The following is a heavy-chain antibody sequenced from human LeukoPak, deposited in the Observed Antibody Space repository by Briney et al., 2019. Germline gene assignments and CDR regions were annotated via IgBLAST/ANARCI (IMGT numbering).Heavy chain of an antibody. J-gene: IGHJ4*02. CDR2: ISSSSSYI. V-gene: IGHV3-21*01. D-gene: IGHD1-1*01. CDR3: AKDGNNWKTNPAYYFDY. CDR1: GFTFSSYS. Sequence: GGSLRLSCAASGFTFSSYSMNWVRQAPGKGLEWVSSISSSSSYIYYADSVKGRFTISRDNAKNTLYLQMNSLRAEDTAVYYCAKDGNNWKTNPAYYFDYWGQGTLVTVSS.